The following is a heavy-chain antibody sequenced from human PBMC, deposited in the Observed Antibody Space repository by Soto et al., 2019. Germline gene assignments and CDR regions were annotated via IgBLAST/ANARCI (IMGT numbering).Heavy chain of an antibody. J-gene: IGHJ4*02. D-gene: IGHD5-12*01. V-gene: IGHV5-51*01. CDR1: GYSFVSNW. Sequence: GESLKISCKGSGYSFVSNWIGWVRQMPGKGLEWMGIIYPADSDTRYSPSFQGQVTISADKSITTAYLQWSSLKASDTAMYYCVSKRGYDSVDYWGQGTLVTFSS. CDR3: VSKRGYDSVDY. CDR2: IYPADSDT.